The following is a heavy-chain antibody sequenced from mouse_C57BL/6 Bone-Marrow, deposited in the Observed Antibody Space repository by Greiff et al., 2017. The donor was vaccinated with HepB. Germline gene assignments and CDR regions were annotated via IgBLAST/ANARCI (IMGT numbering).Heavy chain of an antibody. Sequence: EVLLVESGGGLVKPGGSLKLSCAASGFTFSSYAMSWVRQTPEKRLEWVATISDGGSYTYYPDNVKGRFTISRDNAKNNRYLQMSHLKSEDTAMYYCARDDYGSSYGYWGQGTTLTVSS. CDR1: GFTFSSYA. CDR2: ISDGGSYT. CDR3: ARDDYGSSYGY. V-gene: IGHV5-4*01. J-gene: IGHJ2*01. D-gene: IGHD1-1*01.